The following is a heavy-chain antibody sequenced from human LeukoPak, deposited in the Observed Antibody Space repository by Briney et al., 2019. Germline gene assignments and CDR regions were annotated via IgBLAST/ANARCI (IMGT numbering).Heavy chain of an antibody. CDR2: ISHDGSNK. Sequence: PGRSLRLSCAASGFTFSSYGMHWVRQAPGKGLEWVAVISHDGSNKYYADSVKGRFTISRDNPKNTLYLQMNSLRAEDTAVYYCAKDAATWCGELLTLPDYWGQGTLVTVSS. D-gene: IGHD3-10*01. V-gene: IGHV3-30*18. CDR3: AKDAATWCGELLTLPDY. CDR1: GFTFSSYG. J-gene: IGHJ4*02.